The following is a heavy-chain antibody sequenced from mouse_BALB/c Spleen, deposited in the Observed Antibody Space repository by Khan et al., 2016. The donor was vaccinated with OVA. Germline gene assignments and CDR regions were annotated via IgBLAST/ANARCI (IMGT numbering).Heavy chain of an antibody. Sequence: QVQLKESGPGLVAPSQSLSITCTVSGFSLTSYGVNWVRQPPGKGLEWLGVIWGDGSTNYHSTPMSRLSISKDNSQSQVFLKLSSLQTDDTATYYCAKWGTANYYAMDYWGQGTSVTVSS. D-gene: IGHD1-2*01. J-gene: IGHJ4*01. V-gene: IGHV2-3*01. CDR3: AKWGTANYYAMDY. CDR1: GFSLTSYG. CDR2: IWGDGST.